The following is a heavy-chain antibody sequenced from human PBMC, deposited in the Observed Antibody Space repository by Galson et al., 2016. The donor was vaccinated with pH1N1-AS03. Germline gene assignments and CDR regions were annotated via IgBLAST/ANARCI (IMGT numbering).Heavy chain of an antibody. Sequence: SLRLSCAASGFTFSSYWISWVRQAPGKGLEWVANIKQDGSEKYYVDSVKGRFTISRDNAKNSVYLQMNSLRAEDTALYVCAKDGGLPGTYYYSLDVWGQGTMVTVSS. CDR3: AKDGGLPGTYYYSLDV. J-gene: IGHJ6*02. D-gene: IGHD1-26*01. V-gene: IGHV3-7*01. CDR2: IKQDGSEK. CDR1: GFTFSSYW.